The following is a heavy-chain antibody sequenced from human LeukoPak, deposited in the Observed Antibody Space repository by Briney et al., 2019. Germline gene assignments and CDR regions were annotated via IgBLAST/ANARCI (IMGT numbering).Heavy chain of an antibody. CDR2: INPNSGGT. J-gene: IGHJ4*02. V-gene: IGHV1-2*04. CDR3: ARDLTYYDILTGYPSPGDY. D-gene: IGHD3-9*01. Sequence: GASVKVSCKASGYTFTVYYMHWVRQAPGQGGEWMGWINPNSGGTNYTQKFQGWVTITRDTSISTAYMELSRLRSDDTAVYYCARDLTYYDILTGYPSPGDYWGQGTLVTVSS. CDR1: GYTFTVYY.